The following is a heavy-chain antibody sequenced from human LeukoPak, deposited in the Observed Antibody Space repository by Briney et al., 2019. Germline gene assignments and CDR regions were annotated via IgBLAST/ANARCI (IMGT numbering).Heavy chain of an antibody. CDR3: ARDKFMRSWFDP. V-gene: IGHV4-59*01. CDR2: IYYSGST. CDR1: GGSISSYY. Sequence: SETLSLTCTVSGGSISSYYWSWIRQPPGKGLEWIGYIYYSGSTNYNPSLKSRVTTSVDTSKNQFSLKLSSVTAADTAVYYCARDKFMRSWFDPWGQGTLVTVSS. D-gene: IGHD3-16*01. J-gene: IGHJ5*02.